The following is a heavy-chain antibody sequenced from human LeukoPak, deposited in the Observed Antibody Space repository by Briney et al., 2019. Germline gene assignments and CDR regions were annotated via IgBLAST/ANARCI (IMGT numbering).Heavy chain of an antibody. CDR2: IIPIFGTA. J-gene: IGHJ4*02. V-gene: IGHV1-69*13. Sequence: SVKVSCKASGGTFSSYAISWVRQAPGQGLEWMGGIIPIFGTANYAQKFQGRVTITADESTSTAYMELSSLRSEDTAVYYCARGGYYYDSSGYSPADECFDYWGQGTLVTVSS. CDR3: ARGGYYYDSSGYSPADECFDY. D-gene: IGHD3-22*01. CDR1: GGTFSSYA.